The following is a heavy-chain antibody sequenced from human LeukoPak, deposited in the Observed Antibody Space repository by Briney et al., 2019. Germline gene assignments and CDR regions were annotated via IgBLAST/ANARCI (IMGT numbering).Heavy chain of an antibody. Sequence: GESLKISCQGSGYSFTSYWISWVRQMPGKGLEWMGRIDPSDSYTNYSPSFQGHVTISADKSISTAYLQWSSLKASDTAMYYCARQEQIAVAGIDYWGQGTLVTVSS. D-gene: IGHD6-19*01. V-gene: IGHV5-10-1*01. J-gene: IGHJ4*02. CDR1: GYSFTSYW. CDR3: ARQEQIAVAGIDY. CDR2: IDPSDSYT.